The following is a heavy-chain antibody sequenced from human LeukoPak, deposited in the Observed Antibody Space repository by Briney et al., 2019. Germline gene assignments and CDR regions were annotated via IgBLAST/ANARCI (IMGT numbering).Heavy chain of an antibody. CDR2: IKSKTDGGTT. CDR3: TTTFTYYYGSGSPY. D-gene: IGHD3-10*01. Sequence: TGVSLRLSCAASGFTFSNAWMSWVRQAPGKGPEWVSRIKSKTDGGTTDYAAPVKGRFTISRDDSKNTLYLQMNSLKTEDTAVYYCTTTFTYYYGSGSPYWGQGTLVTVSS. J-gene: IGHJ4*02. V-gene: IGHV3-15*01. CDR1: GFTFSNAW.